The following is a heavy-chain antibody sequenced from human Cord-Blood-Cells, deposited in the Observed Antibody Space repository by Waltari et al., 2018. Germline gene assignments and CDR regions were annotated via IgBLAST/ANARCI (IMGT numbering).Heavy chain of an antibody. CDR2: INHSGST. J-gene: IGHJ6*03. CDR1: GGSFSGYY. V-gene: IGHV4-34*01. Sequence: QVQLQQWGAGLLKPSETLSLTCAVYGGSFSGYYWIWIRQPPGKGREWIGEINHSGSTNYNPSLKSRVTISVDTSKNQFSLKLSSVTAADTAVYYCARGTVVPAAKIIYYYYYYMDVWGKGTTVTVSS. D-gene: IGHD2-2*01. CDR3: ARGTVVPAAKIIYYYYYYMDV.